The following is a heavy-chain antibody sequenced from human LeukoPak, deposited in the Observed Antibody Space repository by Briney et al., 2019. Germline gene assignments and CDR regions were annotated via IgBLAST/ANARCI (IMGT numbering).Heavy chain of an antibody. D-gene: IGHD3-10*01. CDR2: IWYDGSNK. CDR3: AKARTANDYGSGSFYKGFDS. Sequence: GGSLRLSCAASGFTFSSYGMHWVRQAPGRGLEWVAVIWYDGSNKYYADSVKGRFTISRDNSKNTLYLQMNSLRAEDTALYYCAKARTANDYGSGSFYKGFDSWGQGTLVTVSS. CDR1: GFTFSSYG. J-gene: IGHJ4*02. V-gene: IGHV3-33*06.